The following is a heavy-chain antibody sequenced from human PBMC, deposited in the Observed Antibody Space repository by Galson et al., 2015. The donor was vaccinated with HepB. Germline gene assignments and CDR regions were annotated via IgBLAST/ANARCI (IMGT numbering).Heavy chain of an antibody. Sequence: SLRLSCAASGFTFSNYAMSWVRQSPGKGLEWVSAISGSGDSTYYADSVKGRFTISRDNSENTLYLQINSLRADDTAVYYCAKRRRGSGPSWYFDLWGRGTLVTVSS. CDR1: GFTFSNYA. J-gene: IGHJ2*01. CDR3: AKRRRGSGPSWYFDL. D-gene: IGHD3-10*01. CDR2: ISGSGDST. V-gene: IGHV3-23*01.